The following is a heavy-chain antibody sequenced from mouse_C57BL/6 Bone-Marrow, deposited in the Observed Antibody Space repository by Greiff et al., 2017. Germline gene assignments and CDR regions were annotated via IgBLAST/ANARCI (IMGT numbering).Heavy chain of an antibody. Sequence: VHVKQSGAELVRPGASVTLSCKASGYTFTDYEMHWVKHTPVHGLEWIGAIDPETGGTAYNQKFKGKAILTADKSSSTAYMELRSLTSEDSAFYYCTSPRDYWGQGTSVTVSS. CDR1: GYTFTDYE. CDR2: IDPETGGT. CDR3: TSPRDY. J-gene: IGHJ4*01. V-gene: IGHV1-15*01.